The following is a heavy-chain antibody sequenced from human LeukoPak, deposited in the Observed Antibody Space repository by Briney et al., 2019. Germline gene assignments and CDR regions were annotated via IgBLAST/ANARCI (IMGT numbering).Heavy chain of an antibody. D-gene: IGHD6-13*01. Sequence: GGSLRLSCAASGFTFSSYAMSWVRQAPGKGLELLSAISGSGGSRYYAGSLKGRFTISRDNSKSTLYLQMNSLSAEDTAVYYCAKSSPIAAAGEVSDFWGQGTLVTVSS. CDR1: GFTFSSYA. J-gene: IGHJ4*02. CDR3: AKSSPIAAAGEVSDF. CDR2: ISGSGGSR. V-gene: IGHV3-23*01.